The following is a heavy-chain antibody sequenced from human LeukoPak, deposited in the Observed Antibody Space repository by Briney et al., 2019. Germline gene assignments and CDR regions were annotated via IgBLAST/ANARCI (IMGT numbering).Heavy chain of an antibody. Sequence: PGGSLRLSCAASGFTFSNYSMHWVRQAPDKGLEWVAFLQNHGGDIHYADSVEGRFTISRDNSKNTLYLQMNSLRPEDTAVYYSANRWGTQALGNNIDIWGQGTLVTVSS. V-gene: IGHV3-30*02. CDR1: GFTFSNYS. CDR2: LQNHGGDI. D-gene: IGHD2-8*02. CDR3: ANRWGTQALGNNIDI. J-gene: IGHJ3*02.